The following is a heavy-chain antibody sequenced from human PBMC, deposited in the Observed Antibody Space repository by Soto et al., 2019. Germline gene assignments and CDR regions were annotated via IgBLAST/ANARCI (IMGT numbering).Heavy chain of an antibody. J-gene: IGHJ3*02. CDR1: GGSISSYY. CDR2: IYYSGST. D-gene: IGHD3-22*01. Sequence: SETLSLTCTVSGGSISSYYWSWIRQPPGKGLEWIGYIYYSGSTNYNPSLKSRVTISVDTSKNQFSLKLSSVTAADTAVYYCAAFYYYDSSGPSGAFDIWGQGTMVTVSS. V-gene: IGHV4-59*01. CDR3: AAFYYYDSSGPSGAFDI.